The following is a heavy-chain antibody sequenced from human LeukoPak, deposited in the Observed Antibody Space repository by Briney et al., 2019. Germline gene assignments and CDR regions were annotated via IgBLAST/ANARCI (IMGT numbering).Heavy chain of an antibody. J-gene: IGHJ3*02. V-gene: IGHV1-2*06. CDR1: GGTFCSYA. Sequence: ASVKVSCKASGGTFCSYAISWVRQAPGQGLEWVGRINPNSGGTNYAQKFQGRVTMTRDTSISTAYMELSRLRSDDTAVYYCARASITMVRGVPDAFDIWGQGTMVTVSS. CDR2: INPNSGGT. CDR3: ARASITMVRGVPDAFDI. D-gene: IGHD3-10*01.